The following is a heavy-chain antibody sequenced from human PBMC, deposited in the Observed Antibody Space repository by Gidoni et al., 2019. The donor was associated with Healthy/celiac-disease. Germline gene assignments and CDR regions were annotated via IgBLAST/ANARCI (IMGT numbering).Heavy chain of an antibody. CDR3: AKDRIYDILTGYYMVGWFDP. CDR1: GFTFRSYA. D-gene: IGHD3-9*01. J-gene: IGHJ5*02. V-gene: IGHV3-23*01. CDR2: ISGSGGST. Sequence: EVQLLESGGGLVQPGGSLRLSCAASGFTFRSYAMSWVRQAPGKGLEWVSAISGSGGSTYYADSVKGRFTISRDNSKNTLYLQMNSLRAEDTAVYYCAKDRIYDILTGYYMVGWFDPWGQGTLVTVSS.